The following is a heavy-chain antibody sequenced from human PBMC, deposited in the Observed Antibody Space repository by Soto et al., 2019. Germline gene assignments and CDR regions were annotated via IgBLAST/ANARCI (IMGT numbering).Heavy chain of an antibody. J-gene: IGHJ4*02. V-gene: IGHV1-3*01. Sequence: ASLMVSCKASGYTFTSYAMHWVRQAPGQRLEWMGWINAGNGNTKYSQKFQGRVTITRDTSASTAYMELSSLRSEDTAVYYCARVNSGYGRHDYFYYWGQGSLVTVSS. CDR1: GYTFTSYA. CDR3: ARVNSGYGRHDYFYY. D-gene: IGHD5-12*01. CDR2: INAGNGNT.